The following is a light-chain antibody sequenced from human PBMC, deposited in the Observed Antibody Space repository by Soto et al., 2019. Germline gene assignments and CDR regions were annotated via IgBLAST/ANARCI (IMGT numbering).Light chain of an antibody. CDR1: QSVSSSF. CDR2: GAS. J-gene: IGKJ1*01. V-gene: IGKV3-20*01. CDR3: QQDDSSPVT. Sequence: ELVLTQSPGTLSLSPGERATLSCRASQSVSSSFLAWHQQRPGQAPRLLSYGASSRATGIPDRFSGSGSGTYCTLTISRLEPEDFAVYYCQQDDSSPVTFGQGTKVEIK.